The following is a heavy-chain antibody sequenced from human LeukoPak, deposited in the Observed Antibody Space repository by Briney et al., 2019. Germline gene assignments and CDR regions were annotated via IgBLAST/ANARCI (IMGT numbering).Heavy chain of an antibody. CDR2: INPNSGDT. CDR1: GYTITGYY. V-gene: IGHV1-2*02. J-gene: IGHJ4*02. CDR3: ATANPLYCSSTTCLFDY. D-gene: IGHD2-2*01. Sequence: ASVKVSCKASGYTITGYYMHWVRQAPGQGFEWMGWINPNSGDTNYAQKFQGRVTMTRDTSISTAHMELSRLRSDDTAVYYCATANPLYCSSTTCLFDYWGQGTLVTVSS.